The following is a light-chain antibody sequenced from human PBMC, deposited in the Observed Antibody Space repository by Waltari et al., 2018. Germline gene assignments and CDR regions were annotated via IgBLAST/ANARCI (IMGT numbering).Light chain of an antibody. CDR3: QQSYSSLRT. CDR1: RSVSTY. CDR2: AAS. J-gene: IGKJ1*01. Sequence: DIQMTQSPSSLSPSVGDNITITCRASRSVSTYLNWYQQKPGNAPKLLIYAASSLLSGVPSRFSGSGSGTDFTLTISRLQAEDFATYFCQQSYSSLRTFGQGTKVEV. V-gene: IGKV1-39*01.